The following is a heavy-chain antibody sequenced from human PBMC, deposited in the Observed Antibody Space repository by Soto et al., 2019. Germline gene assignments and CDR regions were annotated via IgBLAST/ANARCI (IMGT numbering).Heavy chain of an antibody. CDR2: IWYDGSNK. D-gene: IGHD1-1*01. CDR1: GFTFSSYG. Sequence: QVQLVESGGGVVQPGRSLRLSCAASGFTFSSYGMHWVRQAPGKGLEWVAVIWYDGSNKYYADSVKGRVTISRDNSKNTLYLQMNSLRAEDTAVYYCARGTVHFDYWGQGTLVTVSS. CDR3: ARGTVHFDY. V-gene: IGHV3-33*01. J-gene: IGHJ4*02.